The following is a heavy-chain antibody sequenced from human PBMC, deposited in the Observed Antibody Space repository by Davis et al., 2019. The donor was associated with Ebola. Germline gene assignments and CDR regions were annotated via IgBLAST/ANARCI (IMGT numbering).Heavy chain of an antibody. D-gene: IGHD6-19*01. CDR2: IYHSGST. J-gene: IGHJ6*04. Sequence: SETLSLTCAVSGGSISSSNWWSWVRQPPGKGLEWIGEIYHSGSTNYNPSLKSRVTISVNTSKNQFSLKLSAVTAADTAVYYCARGMIAVAGMIAYYYYGMDVWGKGTTVTVSS. V-gene: IGHV4-4*02. CDR3: ARGMIAVAGMIAYYYYGMDV. CDR1: GGSISSSNW.